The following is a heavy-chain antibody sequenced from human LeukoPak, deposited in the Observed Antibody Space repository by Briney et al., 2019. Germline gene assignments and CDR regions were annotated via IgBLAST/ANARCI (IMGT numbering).Heavy chain of an antibody. V-gene: IGHV3-53*01. J-gene: IGHJ4*02. CDR2: IYNDGTT. CDR3: TKTGGPWD. CDR1: GFTVITSF. D-gene: IGHD7-27*01. Sequence: GGSLRLSCSASGFTVITSFMSWVRQAPGKGLEWVSVIYNDGTTYYADTVKGRFTISRDNPKNTLYLQMNALRAEDTAVYYCTKTGGPWDWGQGTLVTVSS.